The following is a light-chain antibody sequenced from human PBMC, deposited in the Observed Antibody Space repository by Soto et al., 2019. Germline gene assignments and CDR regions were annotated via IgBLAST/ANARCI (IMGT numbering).Light chain of an antibody. CDR2: GAS. V-gene: IGKV3-20*01. CDR3: QQYGSSPPTWT. Sequence: IVMSQSPATLSVTPGEGVTLSCRASQSVRSHLAWYQQKPGQPPRLLIFGASSRATGIPDRFSGSGSGTDFTLTISRLEPEDFAVYYCQQYGSSPPTWTFGQGTKVDI. CDR1: QSVRSH. J-gene: IGKJ1*01.